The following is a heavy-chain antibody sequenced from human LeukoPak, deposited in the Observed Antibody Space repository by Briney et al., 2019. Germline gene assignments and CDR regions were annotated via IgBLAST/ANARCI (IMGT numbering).Heavy chain of an antibody. CDR3: ARADGSGSYDY. Sequence: GGSLRLSCAASGFTFSSYSMNWVRQAPGKGLEWVSYISSSSSTIYYADSVKGRFTISRDNAKNSLYLQMNSLRAEDTAVYYCARADGSGSYDYWGKGTLVTVSS. D-gene: IGHD3-10*01. V-gene: IGHV3-48*01. CDR1: GFTFSSYS. CDR2: ISSSSSTI. J-gene: IGHJ4*02.